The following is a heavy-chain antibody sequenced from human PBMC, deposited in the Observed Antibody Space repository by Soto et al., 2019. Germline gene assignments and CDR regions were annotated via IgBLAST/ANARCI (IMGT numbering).Heavy chain of an antibody. J-gene: IGHJ5*02. CDR2: INHSGST. Sequence: SETLSLTCAVYGGSFSGYYWSWIRQPPGKGLEWIGEINHSGSTNYNPSLKSRVTISVDTSKNQFSLKLSSVTAADTAVYYCARAVVWGGWFDPWGQGTLVTVSS. V-gene: IGHV4-34*01. CDR1: GGSFSGYY. CDR3: ARAVVWGGWFDP. D-gene: IGHD3-16*01.